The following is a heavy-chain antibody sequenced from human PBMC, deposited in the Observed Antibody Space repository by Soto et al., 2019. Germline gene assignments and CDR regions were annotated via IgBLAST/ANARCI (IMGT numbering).Heavy chain of an antibody. CDR3: TRSLIVGAIPFDH. CDR1: GFTFIGSS. D-gene: IGHD1-26*01. V-gene: IGHV3-73*02. J-gene: IGHJ4*02. Sequence: EVQLVESGGGLVQPGGSLKLSCAASGFTFIGSSMHWVRQAPGKGLEWVGHVRSKTNSYATAYAASVKGRFTVSRDDSKDMAYLQMNSLTTDETAVYCCTRSLIVGAIPFDHWGQGTLVTVSS. CDR2: VRSKTNSYAT.